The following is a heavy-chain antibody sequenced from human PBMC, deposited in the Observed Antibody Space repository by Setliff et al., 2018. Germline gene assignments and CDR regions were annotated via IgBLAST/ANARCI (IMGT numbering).Heavy chain of an antibody. CDR2: IHGSNGAT. V-gene: IGHV3-11*04. D-gene: IGHD3-10*01. J-gene: IGHJ6*02. CDR3: ARDGVFYAMDF. Sequence: GGSLRLSCAAPGLTFSGHFMTWIRQAPGKGLEWISYIHGSNGATYYADSVKGRFTISRDNAKNSLFLQMNSLRAEDTAMYYCARDGVFYAMDFWGQGTTVTVSS. CDR1: GLTFSGHF.